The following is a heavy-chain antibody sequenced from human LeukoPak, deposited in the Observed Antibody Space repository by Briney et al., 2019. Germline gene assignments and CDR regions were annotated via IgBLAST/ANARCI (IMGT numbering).Heavy chain of an antibody. V-gene: IGHV4-59*08. CDR1: GGSISTYY. D-gene: IGHD6-13*01. Sequence: PSETLSLTCTVSGGSISTYYWSWIRQPPGKGLEWIGYIYYSGSTNYNPSLKSRVTISVDTSKNQFSPKLSSVTAADTAVYYCARRTAAGNYFDYWGQGTLVTVSS. J-gene: IGHJ4*02. CDR3: ARRTAAGNYFDY. CDR2: IYYSGST.